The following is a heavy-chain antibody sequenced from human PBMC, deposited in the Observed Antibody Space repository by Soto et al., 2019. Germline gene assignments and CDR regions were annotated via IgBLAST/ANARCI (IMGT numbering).Heavy chain of an antibody. CDR3: ARDGPYYYASRMDV. CDR1: GIPVSSNY. J-gene: IGHJ6*02. V-gene: IGHV3-53*04. Sequence: GVLRLSCVASGIPVSSNYMTWVRQAPGKGLEWVSVLHSGGDTYYANSVKGRFTISRHDSTNTVFLQMNSLTAEDTAVYYCARDGPYYYASRMDVWGQGTTVTVSS. D-gene: IGHD3-10*01. CDR2: LHSGGDT.